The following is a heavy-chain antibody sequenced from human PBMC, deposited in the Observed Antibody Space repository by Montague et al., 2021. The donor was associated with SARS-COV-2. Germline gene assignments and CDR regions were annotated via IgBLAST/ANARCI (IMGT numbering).Heavy chain of an antibody. CDR1: GDSDCGVALS. D-gene: IGHD6-13*01. J-gene: IGHJ4*02. CDR3: SGDHRYSLSWSFDY. Sequence: CAISGDSDCGVALSRRSVKHTPERQLQLQGVCCFLPEKNNDYAVSVKSRMTISPDTSKNQFSLQLRSVTPEDRAVYYCSGDHRYSLSWSFDYWGQGTLVTVSA. CDR2: CCFLPEKNN. V-gene: IGHV6-1*01.